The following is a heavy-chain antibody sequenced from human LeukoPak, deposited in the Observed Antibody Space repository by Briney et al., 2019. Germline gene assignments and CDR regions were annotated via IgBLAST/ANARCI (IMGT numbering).Heavy chain of an antibody. J-gene: IGHJ4*02. V-gene: IGHV1-18*01. D-gene: IGHD4-17*01. Sequence: SVKVSCKASGYTFTNYGITWVRQAPGQGLEWMGWISPYNGNTNYPRKLQGRVTMTTDTSTSTAYMELRSLRSDDTALYYCATEGGWQPTDYGDHVYWGQGTLVTVSS. CDR3: ATEGGWQPTDYGDHVY. CDR2: ISPYNGNT. CDR1: GYTFTNYG.